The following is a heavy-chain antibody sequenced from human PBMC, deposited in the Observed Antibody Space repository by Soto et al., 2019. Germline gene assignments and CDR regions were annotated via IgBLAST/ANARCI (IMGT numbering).Heavy chain of an antibody. CDR1: GGSISSYY. CDR2: IYYSGST. CDR3: ARRYGGTFDY. Sequence: QVQLQESGPGLVKPSETLSLTCTVSGGSISSYYWSWIRQPPGKGLEWIGYIYYSGSTNYNPPLTSRVPISVDTSKNQFSLKLSSVPAADTAVYYCARRYGGTFDYWGQGTLVTVSS. D-gene: IGHD2-15*01. J-gene: IGHJ4*02. V-gene: IGHV4-59*08.